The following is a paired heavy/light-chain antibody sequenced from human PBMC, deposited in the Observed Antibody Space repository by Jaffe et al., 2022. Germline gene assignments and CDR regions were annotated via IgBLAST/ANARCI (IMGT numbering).Heavy chain of an antibody. V-gene: IGHV5-51*03. CDR2: IYPGDSDT. D-gene: IGHD6-19*01. CDR3: VRLSSGWSRPYFDY. Sequence: EVQMVQSGAEVKQPGESLKISCKGSGYTFTTYWIAWVRQMPGKGLEWMGIIYPGDSDTRYSPFFQGQVTISADKSINTAYLQWSSLKASDSAMYYCVRLSSGWSRPYFDYWGQGTLVTVSS. CDR1: GYTFTTYW. J-gene: IGHJ4*02.
Light chain of an antibody. CDR1: SSDVGGYNY. Sequence: QSALTQPAAVSGSPGQSITISCTGTSSDVGGYNYVSWYQQLPGKAPKLMIYDVSNRPSGVSNRFSGSKSGNTASLTISGLQAEDEADYYCSSYTSSSTSYVFGGGTKVTVL. CDR3: SSYTSSSTSYV. CDR2: DVS. V-gene: IGLV2-14*03. J-gene: IGLJ1*01.